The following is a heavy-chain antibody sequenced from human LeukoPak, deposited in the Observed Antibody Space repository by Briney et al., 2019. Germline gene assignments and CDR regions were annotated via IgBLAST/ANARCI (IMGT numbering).Heavy chain of an antibody. V-gene: IGHV3-74*01. J-gene: IGHJ3*02. Sequence: PGGSLRLSCAASGFTFTNYWIHWVRQAPGKGLVWVSRIDNYGSDTIYADSVKGRFTVSRDNAKNTLYLQMNSLRGEDTAVYYCARGGSPPEALGDSFDTWGRGTMVTVSS. D-gene: IGHD1-26*01. CDR1: GFTFTNYW. CDR2: IDNYGSDT. CDR3: ARGGSPPEALGDSFDT.